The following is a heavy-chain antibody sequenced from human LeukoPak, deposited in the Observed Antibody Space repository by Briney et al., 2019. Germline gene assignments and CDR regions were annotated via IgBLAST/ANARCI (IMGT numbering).Heavy chain of an antibody. Sequence: GGSLRLSCAASGFTFSSYWMHWVRQAPGKGLVWVSRINSDGSSTSYADSVKGRFTTSRDNAKNTLYLQMNSLRAEDTAVYYCAREAQIAAAVDWGQGTLVTVSS. D-gene: IGHD6-13*01. CDR2: INSDGSST. J-gene: IGHJ4*02. V-gene: IGHV3-74*01. CDR1: GFTFSSYW. CDR3: AREAQIAAAVD.